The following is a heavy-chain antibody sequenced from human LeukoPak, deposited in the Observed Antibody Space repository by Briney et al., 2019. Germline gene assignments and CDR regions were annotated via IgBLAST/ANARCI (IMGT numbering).Heavy chain of an antibody. Sequence: ASVKVSCKASGYTFTSYGISWVRQAPGQGREGRGWISTYKGNTNYAQKLQGRVTMTTDTSTSTVYMELRSLRSDDTAVYYCARVGVPYYYMDVWGKGTTVTVSS. D-gene: IGHD2-8*01. CDR3: ARVGVPYYYMDV. CDR2: ISTYKGNT. J-gene: IGHJ6*03. V-gene: IGHV1-18*01. CDR1: GYTFTSYG.